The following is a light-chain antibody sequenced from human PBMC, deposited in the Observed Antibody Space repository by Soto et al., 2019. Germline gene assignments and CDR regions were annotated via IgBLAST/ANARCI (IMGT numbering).Light chain of an antibody. Sequence: QSVLTQPRSVSGSPGQSVTISCTGTSSDVGGYNYVSWYQQHPGKAPKVMIYDVSKRPSGGPDRFSGSKSGNTASLTISGLQGEVGADYYCFSIGGPSSLYDSEPGTKVTLL. V-gene: IGLV2-11*01. CDR3: FSIGGPSSLYD. CDR1: SSDVGGYNY. CDR2: DVS. J-gene: IGLJ1*01.